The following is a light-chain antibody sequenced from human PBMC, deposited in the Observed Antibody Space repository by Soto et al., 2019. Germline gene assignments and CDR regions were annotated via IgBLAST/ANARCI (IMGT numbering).Light chain of an antibody. CDR2: AVS. CDR3: SSYTSDSSYV. CDR1: SSDVGLYDY. Sequence: QSVLTQPASVSGSPGRSITISCTGTSSDVGLYDYVSWYQQHPGKAPQLMIYAVSNRPSGVSNRFSASKSGNAASLFISGLQAEDEADYYCSSYTSDSSYVFGSGTKVTVL. V-gene: IGLV2-14*01. J-gene: IGLJ1*01.